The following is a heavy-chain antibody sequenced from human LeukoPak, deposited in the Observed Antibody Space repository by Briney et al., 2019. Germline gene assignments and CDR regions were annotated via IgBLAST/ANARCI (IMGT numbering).Heavy chain of an antibody. CDR1: GFTFSSYA. V-gene: IGHV3-23*01. CDR2: ISGSGGST. CDR3: AREATTGAEFDY. Sequence: SGGSLRLSCVVSGFTFSSYAMSWVRQAPGKGLEWVSGISGSGGSTYYADSVKGRFTISRDNTKNTLYLQMNSLRAEDTAVYYCAREATTGAEFDYWGQGTLVTVSS. J-gene: IGHJ4*02. D-gene: IGHD1-26*01.